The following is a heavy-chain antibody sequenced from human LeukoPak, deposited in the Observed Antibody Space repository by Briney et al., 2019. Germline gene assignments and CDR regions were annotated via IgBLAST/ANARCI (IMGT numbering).Heavy chain of an antibody. J-gene: IGHJ4*02. Sequence: SVKVSCKASGGTFSSYAISWVRQAPGQGLEWMGGIIPIFGTANYAQKFQGRVTITADESTSTAYMELSSLRSEDTAVYYCARDGQVRDTAMVTGFDYWGQGTLVTVSS. CDR2: IIPIFGTA. CDR3: ARDGQVRDTAMVTGFDY. D-gene: IGHD5-18*01. V-gene: IGHV1-69*13. CDR1: GGTFSSYA.